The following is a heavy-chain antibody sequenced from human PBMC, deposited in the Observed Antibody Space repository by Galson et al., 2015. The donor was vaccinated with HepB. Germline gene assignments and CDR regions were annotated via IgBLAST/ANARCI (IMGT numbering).Heavy chain of an antibody. CDR3: ARCKGSRTEYVDF. J-gene: IGHJ4*02. CDR2: IYYSGNT. V-gene: IGHV4-59*01. CDR1: GASISNYY. Sequence: SETLSLTCTVSGASISNYYWSWIRQPPGKRLELIGYIYYSGNTNYNPSLKSRVNILVDRSKNQFSLRVNSLTAADTAVYYCARCKGSRTEYVDFWGQGSLVTVSS. D-gene: IGHD3-10*01.